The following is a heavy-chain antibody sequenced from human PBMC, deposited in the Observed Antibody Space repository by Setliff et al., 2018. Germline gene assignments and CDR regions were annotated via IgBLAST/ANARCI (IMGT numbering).Heavy chain of an antibody. V-gene: IGHV1-8*02. Sequence: ASVKVSCKASGYTFTGYYMHWVRQAPGQGLEWMGWMNPNSGNTGYAQKFQGRVTMTRNTSISTAYMELSSLRSEDTAVYYCARVPRFTDTRNAFDIWGQGTMVTVSS. D-gene: IGHD5-18*01. J-gene: IGHJ3*02. CDR2: MNPNSGNT. CDR3: ARVPRFTDTRNAFDI. CDR1: GYTFTGYY.